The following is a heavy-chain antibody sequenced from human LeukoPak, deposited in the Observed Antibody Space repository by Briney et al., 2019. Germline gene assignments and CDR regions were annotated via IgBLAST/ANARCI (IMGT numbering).Heavy chain of an antibody. CDR1: GFTFSSYD. Sequence: GGSLRLSCAASGFTFSSYDMSWVRQAPGKGLEWVSLISVSGGTTYYADSVKGRFTISRDNSKKTLSLQMNSLRAEDTAVYYCARSYCTDGSCENLDYWGQGTLVSVSS. CDR2: ISVSGGTT. CDR3: ARSYCTDGSCENLDY. V-gene: IGHV3-23*01. D-gene: IGHD2-15*01. J-gene: IGHJ4*02.